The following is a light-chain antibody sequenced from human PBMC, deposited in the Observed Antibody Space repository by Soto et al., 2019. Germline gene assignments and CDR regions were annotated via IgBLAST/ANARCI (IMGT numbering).Light chain of an antibody. CDR1: QGISSY. CDR2: AAS. J-gene: IGKJ2*01. Sequence: AIRMTQSPSSLSASTGDRVTITCRASQGISSYLALYQQKPGKAPKLLIYAASNLQSGVPTRFSGSGSGTDFTLTISCLQSEDFATYSCQQYYSYPPYTFGQGTKLEIK. CDR3: QQYYSYPPYT. V-gene: IGKV1-8*01.